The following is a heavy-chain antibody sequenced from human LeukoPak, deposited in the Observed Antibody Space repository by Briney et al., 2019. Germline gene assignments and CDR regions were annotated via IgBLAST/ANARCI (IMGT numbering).Heavy chain of an antibody. CDR3: ARGEKPYDY. CDR2: INAYNGNT. V-gene: IGHV1-18*01. Sequence: GASVKVSCKTSGYTFTYYVISWVRQPPGQGLEWVGWINAYNGNTNDAQKFQGRVTMTTDTSTNTAYVELRGLSSDDTAVNYCARGEKPYDYWGQGTLVSVSS. CDR1: GYTFTYYV. J-gene: IGHJ4*02.